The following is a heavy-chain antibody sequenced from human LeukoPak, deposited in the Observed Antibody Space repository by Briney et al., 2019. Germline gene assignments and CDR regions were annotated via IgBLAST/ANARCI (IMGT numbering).Heavy chain of an antibody. Sequence: GGSLRLSCAASGFRFSIYWMSWVRQAPGKGLEWVANIEQDGSEKYYVDSVKGRFIISRDNAKNSLYLHMNSLRAEDTAVYYCARGRGGYSSSWFDYWGQGTLLTVSS. CDR2: IEQDGSEK. D-gene: IGHD6-13*01. CDR3: ARGRGGYSSSWFDY. V-gene: IGHV3-7*04. CDR1: GFRFSIYW. J-gene: IGHJ4*02.